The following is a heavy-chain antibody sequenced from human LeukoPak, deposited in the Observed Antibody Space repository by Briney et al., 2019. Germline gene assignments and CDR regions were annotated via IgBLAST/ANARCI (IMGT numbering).Heavy chain of an antibody. J-gene: IGHJ4*02. V-gene: IGHV4-34*01. CDR3: ARGLPSRPFDY. Sequence: SETLSLTCAVYGGSFSGYYWSWTRQPPGKGLEWIGEINHSGSTNYNPSLKSRVTISVDTSKNQFSLKLSSVTAADTAVYYCARGLPSRPFDYWGQGTLVTVSS. CDR1: GGSFSGYY. CDR2: INHSGST. D-gene: IGHD1-26*01.